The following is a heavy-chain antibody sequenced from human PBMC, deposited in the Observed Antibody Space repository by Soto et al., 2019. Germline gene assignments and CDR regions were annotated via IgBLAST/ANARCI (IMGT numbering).Heavy chain of an antibody. CDR2: IYYRGST. J-gene: IGHJ4*02. D-gene: IGHD1-1*01. CDR3: ARWPQREPRVDY. V-gene: IGHV4-31*03. CDR1: GGSISSGGYY. Sequence: QVQLQESGPGLVKPSQTLSLTCTVSGGSISSGGYYWSWIRQHPGKGLEWIGYIYYRGSTYYNPSLQSRVTISVDTSKNQFALKLSSVTASDTAVYYCARWPQREPRVDYWGQGTLVTVSS.